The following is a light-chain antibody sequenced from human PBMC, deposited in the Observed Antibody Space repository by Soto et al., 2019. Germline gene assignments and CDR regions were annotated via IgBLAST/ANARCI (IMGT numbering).Light chain of an antibody. CDR3: QQYSVYWT. CDR1: QSVSTR. V-gene: IGKV1-5*01. J-gene: IGKJ1*01. CDR2: DAS. Sequence: IRMTQSPSSLSASTRDRVTIPCRVSQSVSTRLAWYQQKPGKAPKVLIYDASSWAGGVPSRFTGSGSGTEFTLTINSLQPDDFATYYCQQYSVYWTFGQGTKVDIK.